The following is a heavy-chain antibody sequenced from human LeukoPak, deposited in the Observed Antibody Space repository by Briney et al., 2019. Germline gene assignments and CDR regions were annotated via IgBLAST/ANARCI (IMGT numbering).Heavy chain of an antibody. V-gene: IGHV1-2*02. Sequence: XFXXXYMHXVRQAPGQGFEWMGXXXPNDADTNYAQKFQGRVTMTRDTSISTAHMEVSRLRSDDTAVYYCARANFLYCSSTTCLFDYWGQGTLVTVSS. D-gene: IGHD2-2*01. CDR2: XXPNDADT. CDR1: XFXXXY. CDR3: ARANFLYCSSTTCLFDY. J-gene: IGHJ4*02.